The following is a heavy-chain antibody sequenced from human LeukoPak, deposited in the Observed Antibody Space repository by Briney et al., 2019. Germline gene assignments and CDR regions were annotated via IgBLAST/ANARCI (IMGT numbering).Heavy chain of an antibody. CDR2: INPNSGGT. D-gene: IGHD1-26*01. Sequence: ASVKVSCKASGYTFTGYSMHWVRQAPGHGLEWMGWINPNSGGTNYAQKFQGRVTMTRDTSISTAYMELGRLRSDDTAVYYCARGRGGIYDAFDIWGQGTMVTVSS. CDR1: GYTFTGYS. J-gene: IGHJ3*02. V-gene: IGHV1-2*02. CDR3: ARGRGGIYDAFDI.